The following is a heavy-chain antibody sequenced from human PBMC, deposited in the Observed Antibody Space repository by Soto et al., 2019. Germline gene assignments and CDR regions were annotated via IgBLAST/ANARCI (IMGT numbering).Heavy chain of an antibody. D-gene: IGHD2-21*02. CDR2: VNPSGGHT. CDR1: GDTFTDYY. CDR3: ARGGHVVVVTAALDY. V-gene: IGHV1-46*01. J-gene: IGHJ4*02. Sequence: QVQLMQSGAEVKKPGASVKVSCKASGDTFTDYYIHWVRQAPGQGLEWMGTVNPSGGHTTYAQHFLGRATMTRDTSTSTLYMELTSRTSDDTAVYYCARGGHVVVVTAALDYWGQGTLVTVSS.